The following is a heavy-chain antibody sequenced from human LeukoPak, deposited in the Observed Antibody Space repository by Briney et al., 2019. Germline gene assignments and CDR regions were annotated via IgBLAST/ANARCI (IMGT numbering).Heavy chain of an antibody. CDR1: GGSVSRGGYY. D-gene: IGHD1-26*01. CDR3: ATADWESFYFDS. J-gene: IGHJ4*02. V-gene: IGHV4-31*03. Sequence: SGSLSLTCTVSGGSVSRGGYYWNWIRHHPGKGLEWIGFTSYSEATYYNPSLMSRITISVDRSQNPFSLKMRDVTAADTAVYFCATADWESFYFDSWGQGALVAVST. CDR2: TSYSEAT.